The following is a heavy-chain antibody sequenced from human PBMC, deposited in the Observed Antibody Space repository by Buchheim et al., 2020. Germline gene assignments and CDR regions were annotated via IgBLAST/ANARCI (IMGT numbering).Heavy chain of an antibody. CDR2: ISASGGRT. Sequence: EVFLVESGGHLVQPGGSLRLSCAASGFPFGGYEMNWVRQAPGKGLECIAYISASGGRTYYVDSVRGRFTISRDNAKNSLYLQMSSLRVEDTAVHYCGRGRADYWGQGTL. V-gene: IGHV3-48*03. CDR1: GFPFGGYE. CDR3: GRGRADY. J-gene: IGHJ4*02.